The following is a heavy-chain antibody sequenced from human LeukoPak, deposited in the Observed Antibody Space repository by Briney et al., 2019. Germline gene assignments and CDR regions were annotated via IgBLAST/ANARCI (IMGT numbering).Heavy chain of an antibody. CDR1: GFTFDDYA. J-gene: IGHJ4*02. Sequence: GGSLRLSCAASGFTFDDYAMHWVRQAPGKGLEWVSLISWDGGSTYYADSVKGRFTISRDNSKNSLYLQMNSLRAEDTALYYCAKDARPYYGFLDYWGQGTLVTVSS. V-gene: IGHV3-43D*03. CDR2: ISWDGGST. D-gene: IGHD3-10*01. CDR3: AKDARPYYGFLDY.